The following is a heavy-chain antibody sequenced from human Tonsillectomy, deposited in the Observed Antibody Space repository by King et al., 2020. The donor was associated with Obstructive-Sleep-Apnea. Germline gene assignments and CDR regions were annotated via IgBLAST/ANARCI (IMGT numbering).Heavy chain of an antibody. CDR1: GGSFSGYY. J-gene: IGHJ6*02. CDR2: INHSGST. D-gene: IGHD5-18*01. Sequence: HVQLQQWGAGLLKPSETLSLTCAVYGGSFSGYYWSWIRQPPGKGLEWIGEINHSGSTNYNPSLKSRVTISVDTSKNQFSLKLSSVTAADTAVYYCARGGNTAMVRGRYGMDVWAKGPRSPSP. V-gene: IGHV4-34*01. CDR3: ARGGNTAMVRGRYGMDV.